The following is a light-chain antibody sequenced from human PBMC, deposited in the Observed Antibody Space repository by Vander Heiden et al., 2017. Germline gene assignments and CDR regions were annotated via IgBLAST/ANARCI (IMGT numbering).Light chain of an antibody. CDR3: QSWGSAA. J-gene: IGLJ2*01. CDR1: SGHNSFA. V-gene: IGLV4-69*01. Sequence: QLVLTKSPSASASLGASVKLTCTLSSGHNSFAIAWHQKQPEKGPRYLMKLNSDGSHSMGDGIPDRFSGSSSGAERYLTISSLQSEDEADHYCQSWGSAAFGGGTRLTVL. CDR2: LNSDGSH.